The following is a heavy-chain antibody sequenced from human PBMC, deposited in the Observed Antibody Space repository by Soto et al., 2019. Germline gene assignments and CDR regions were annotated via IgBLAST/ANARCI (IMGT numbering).Heavy chain of an antibody. CDR1: GGTFSSYA. CDR3: ARGTVTGSEYNYYYYGMDV. V-gene: IGHV1-69*14. D-gene: IGHD1-1*01. CDR2: IIPIFGTT. Sequence: QVQLVQSGAEVKKPGSSVKVSCKASGGTFSSYAIDWVRQAPGQGLEWMGGIIPIFGTTNYAQKLQGRVNLTADKSTRTAYMELSTLRSEDTAVYYCARGTVTGSEYNYYYYGMDVWGQGTTVTVSS. J-gene: IGHJ6*02.